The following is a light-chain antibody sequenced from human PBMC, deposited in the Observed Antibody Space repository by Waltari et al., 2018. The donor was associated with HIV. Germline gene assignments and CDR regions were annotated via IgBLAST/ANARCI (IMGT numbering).Light chain of an antibody. CDR3: SSYPGSFPWV. V-gene: IGLV2-8*01. CDR2: EVT. CDR1: TIDVVGYNY. Sequence: QSALTQPPSASGSPGQSVPISSPGSTIDVVGYNYFSCYQHHPGKPPKPIIYEVTKRPSGFPDRCSGSKSGNTASLTVSGLRAEDEADYYCSSYPGSFPWVFGGGTKLTVL. J-gene: IGLJ3*02.